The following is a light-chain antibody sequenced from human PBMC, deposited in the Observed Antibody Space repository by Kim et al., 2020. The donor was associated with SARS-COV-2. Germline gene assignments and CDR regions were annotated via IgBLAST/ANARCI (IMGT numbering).Light chain of an antibody. CDR3: CSNAGSSTSVV. V-gene: IGLV2-23*02. CDR2: EVS. J-gene: IGLJ2*01. CDR1: SSDVGSYNL. Sequence: QSITISCTGTSSDVGSYNLVSWYQQHPGKAPKLMIYEVSKRPSGVSNRFSGSKSGNTASLTISGLQAEDEADYYCCSNAGSSTSVVFGGGTQLTVL.